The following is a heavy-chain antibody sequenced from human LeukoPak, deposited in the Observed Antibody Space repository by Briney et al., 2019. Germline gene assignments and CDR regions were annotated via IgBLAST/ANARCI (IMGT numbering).Heavy chain of an antibody. CDR2: IYYSGST. J-gene: IGHJ5*02. CDR3: AKGAGGFSYYNWFDP. CDR1: GGSLSSSSYY. D-gene: IGHD5-18*01. Sequence: SETLSLTCTVSGGSLSSSSYYWGWICQPPGKGLEWIGSIYYSGSTYYNPSLKSRVTISVDTSKNQFSLKLASVTAADTAIYYCAKGAGGFSYYNWFDPWGQGTLVTVSS. V-gene: IGHV4-39*07.